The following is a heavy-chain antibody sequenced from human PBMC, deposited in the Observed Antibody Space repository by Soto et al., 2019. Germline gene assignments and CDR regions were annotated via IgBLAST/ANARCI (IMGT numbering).Heavy chain of an antibody. J-gene: IGHJ6*03. Sequence: GGSLRLSCAASGFPVSSNYMSWVRQAPGKGLEWVSVIYSGGSTYYADSVKGRFTISRDNSKNTLYLQMNSLRAEDTAVYYCARAIRDYDILTGYYTTYYYYYYMDVWGKGTTVTVSS. V-gene: IGHV3-66*01. CDR1: GFPVSSNY. D-gene: IGHD3-9*01. CDR2: IYSGGST. CDR3: ARAIRDYDILTGYYTTYYYYYYMDV.